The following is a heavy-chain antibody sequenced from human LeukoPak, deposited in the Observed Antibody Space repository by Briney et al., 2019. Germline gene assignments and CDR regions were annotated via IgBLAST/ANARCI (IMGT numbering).Heavy chain of an antibody. CDR1: GGSIGSSYYY. D-gene: IGHD7-27*01. Sequence: SETLSLTCTVSGGSIGSSYYYWGWIRQPPGKGLEWIGSIYDSGSTYYNPSLKSRVTISVDTSKNQFSLKLNSVTAADTAVYYCARDSGEGIDYWGQGTLVTVSS. CDR2: IYDSGST. CDR3: ARDSGEGIDY. J-gene: IGHJ4*02. V-gene: IGHV4-39*02.